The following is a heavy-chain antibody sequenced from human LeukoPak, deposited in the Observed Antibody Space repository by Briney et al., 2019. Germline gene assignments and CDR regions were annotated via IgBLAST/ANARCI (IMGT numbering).Heavy chain of an antibody. CDR2: IIPIFGTA. CDR3: ASLAVAAPSHFDY. J-gene: IGHJ4*02. CDR1: GGTFSSYA. D-gene: IGHD6-19*01. V-gene: IGHV1-69*06. Sequence: ASVKVSCKASGGTFSSYAISWVRQASGQGLEWMGGIIPIFGTANYAQKFQGRVTITADKSTSTAYMELSSLRSEDTAAYYCASLAVAAPSHFDYWGQGTLVTVSS.